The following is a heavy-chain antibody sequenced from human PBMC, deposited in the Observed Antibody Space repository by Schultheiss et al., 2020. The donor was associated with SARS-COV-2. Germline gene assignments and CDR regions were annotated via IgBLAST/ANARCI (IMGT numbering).Heavy chain of an antibody. CDR1: GGSFSGYY. CDR2: INHSGST. Sequence: SETLSLTCAVYGGSFSGYYWSWIRQPPGKGLEWIGEINHSGSTNYNPSLKSRVTISVDTSKNQFSLKLISVTAADTAVYYCARDLRYSSGWYYYGMDVWGQGTTVTVSS. CDR3: ARDLRYSSGWYYYGMDV. D-gene: IGHD6-19*01. J-gene: IGHJ6*02. V-gene: IGHV4-34*01.